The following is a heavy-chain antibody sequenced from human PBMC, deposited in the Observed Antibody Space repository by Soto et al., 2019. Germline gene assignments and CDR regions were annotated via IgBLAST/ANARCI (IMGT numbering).Heavy chain of an antibody. V-gene: IGHV4-31*03. D-gene: IGHD3-9*01. CDR2: IYYSGST. CDR1: GGSISSGGYY. Sequence: PSETLSLTCTVSGGSISSGGYYWSWIRQHPGKGLEWIGYIYYSGSTYYNPSLKSRVTISVDASKNQFSLKLSSVTAADTAVYYCARSGQFVLRYFDWSPHWFDPWGQGTLVTVSS. CDR3: ARSGQFVLRYFDWSPHWFDP. J-gene: IGHJ5*02.